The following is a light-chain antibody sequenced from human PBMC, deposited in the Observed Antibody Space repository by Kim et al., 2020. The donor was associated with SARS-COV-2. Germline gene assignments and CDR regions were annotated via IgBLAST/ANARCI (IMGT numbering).Light chain of an antibody. J-gene: IGLJ3*02. CDR3: QVWDSSSDHWV. CDR2: YDS. V-gene: IGLV3-21*04. Sequence: SYELTQPPSVSVDPGKTARITCGGNNIGSKSVHWYQQKPGQAPVLVIYYDSDRPSGIPERFSGSNSGNTATLTISRVEAGDEADYYCQVWDSSSDHWVF. CDR1: NIGSKS.